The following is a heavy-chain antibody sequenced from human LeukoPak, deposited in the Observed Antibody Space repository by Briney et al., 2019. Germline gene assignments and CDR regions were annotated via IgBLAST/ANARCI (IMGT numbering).Heavy chain of an antibody. CDR1: GYTFTSYA. CDR3: ARSGDGNWFDP. CDR2: INAGNGNT. J-gene: IGHJ5*02. Sequence: GASVKVSCKASGYTFTSYAMHWVRQAPGQRLEWMGWINAGNGNTKYSQKFQGRVTITRDTSASTAYMELRSLTSDDAAVYYCARSGDGNWFDPWGQGTLVTVSS. D-gene: IGHD1-26*01. V-gene: IGHV1-3*01.